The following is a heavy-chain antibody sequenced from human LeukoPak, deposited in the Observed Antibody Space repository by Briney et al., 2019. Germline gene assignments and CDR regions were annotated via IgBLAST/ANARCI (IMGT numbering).Heavy chain of an antibody. V-gene: IGHV1-58*01. CDR2: IVVGSGNT. CDR3: ARERGYCSSTSCSEGPNYYYYYMDV. CDR1: GFTFTSSA. J-gene: IGHJ6*03. Sequence: ASVKVSCKASGFTFTSSAVQWVRQARGQRLEWIGWIVVGSGNTNYAQKFQERVTITRDMSTSTAYMELSSLRSEDTAVYYCARERGYCSSTSCSEGPNYYYYYMDVWGKGTTVTVSS. D-gene: IGHD2-2*01.